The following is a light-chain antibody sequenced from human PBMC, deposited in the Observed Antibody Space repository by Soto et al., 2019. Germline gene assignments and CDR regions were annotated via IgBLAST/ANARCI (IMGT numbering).Light chain of an antibody. CDR2: GAS. J-gene: IGKJ2*01. Sequence: EIVLTQSPGTLSLSPGERATLSCRVSQSVSRSFLAWYQQKPGQAPRLLIYGASSRATGIPDRFSGSGSGTDFTLTISRLEPEDSALYYCQQYDTSPRTFGQGTKLEI. CDR1: QSVSRSF. CDR3: QQYDTSPRT. V-gene: IGKV3-20*01.